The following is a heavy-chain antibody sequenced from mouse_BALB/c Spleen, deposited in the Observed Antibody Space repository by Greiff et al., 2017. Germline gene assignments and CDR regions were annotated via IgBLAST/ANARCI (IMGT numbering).Heavy chain of an antibody. J-gene: IGHJ2*01. CDR3: ARGLSYYFDY. CDR2: INPYNDGT. Sequence: EVKVVESGPELVKPGASVKMSCKASGYTFTSYVMHWVKQKPGQGLEWIGYINPYNDGTKYNEKFKGKATLTSDKSSSTAYMELSSLTSEDSAVYYCARGLSYYFDYWGQGTTLTVSS. CDR1: GYTFTSYV. D-gene: IGHD3-1*01. V-gene: IGHV1-14*01.